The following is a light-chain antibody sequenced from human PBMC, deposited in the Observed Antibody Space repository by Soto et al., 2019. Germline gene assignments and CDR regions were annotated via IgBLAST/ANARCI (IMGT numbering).Light chain of an antibody. Sequence: DIRVTQSPSFLSASIGDRVTITCRASQGIRSFLAWYQQKPGKAPNLLISGASILRTGVPSRFSGSGSGTEFTLTISSLQPDDFATYYGQHLNTYPLTFGGGTKVEI. CDR1: QGIRSF. V-gene: IGKV1-9*01. J-gene: IGKJ4*01. CDR3: QHLNTYPLT. CDR2: GAS.